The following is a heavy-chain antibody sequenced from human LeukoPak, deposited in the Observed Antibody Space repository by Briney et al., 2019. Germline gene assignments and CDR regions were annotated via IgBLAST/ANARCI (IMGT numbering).Heavy chain of an antibody. CDR2: ISYDGSNK. CDR3: AKFAGRYYDFWSGPTSDGAFDI. CDR1: GFTFSSYG. J-gene: IGHJ3*02. D-gene: IGHD3-3*01. Sequence: GGSLRLSCAASGFTFSSYGMHWVRQAPGKGLEWVAVISYDGSNKYYADSVKGRFTISRDNSKNTLYLQMNSLRVEDTAVYYCAKFAGRYYDFWSGPTSDGAFDIWGQGTMVTVSS. V-gene: IGHV3-30*18.